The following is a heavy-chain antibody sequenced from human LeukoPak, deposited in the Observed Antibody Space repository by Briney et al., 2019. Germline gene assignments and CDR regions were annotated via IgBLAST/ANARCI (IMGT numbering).Heavy chain of an antibody. J-gene: IGHJ4*02. CDR2: IYSGGST. V-gene: IGHV3-66*01. D-gene: IGHD3-22*01. CDR1: GFTVSSNY. CDR3: ARDLMYYDSSVY. Sequence: GGSLRLSCAASGFTVSSNYVSWVRQAPGKGLEWVSVIYSGGSTYYADSVKGRFTISRDNSKNTLYLQMNSLRAEDTAVYYCARDLMYYDSSVYWGQGTLVTVSS.